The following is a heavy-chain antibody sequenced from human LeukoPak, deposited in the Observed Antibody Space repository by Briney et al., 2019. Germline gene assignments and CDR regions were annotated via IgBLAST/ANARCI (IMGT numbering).Heavy chain of an antibody. Sequence: GRSLRLSCAASGFTFSTYGMHWVRQAPGKGLEWVEVISYDGSNKYYADSVKGRFTISRDNSKNTLYLQMNSLRAEDTAVYLCAKEGWLTFDYWGQGTLVTVAS. D-gene: IGHD5-24*01. J-gene: IGHJ4*02. CDR1: GFTFSTYG. V-gene: IGHV3-30*18. CDR3: AKEGWLTFDY. CDR2: ISYDGSNK.